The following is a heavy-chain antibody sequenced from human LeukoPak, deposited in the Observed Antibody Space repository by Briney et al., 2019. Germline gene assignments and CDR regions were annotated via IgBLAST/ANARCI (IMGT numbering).Heavy chain of an antibody. V-gene: IGHV4-34*01. Sequence: SETLSLTCAVYGGSFSGYYWSWIRQPPGKGLEWIGEINHSGSTNYNPSLKSRVTISVDTSKNQFSLKLSSVTAADTAVYYCADLSGYYFVYWGQGTLVTVSS. CDR2: INHSGST. J-gene: IGHJ4*02. CDR3: ADLSGYYFVY. CDR1: GGSFSGYY. D-gene: IGHD3-22*01.